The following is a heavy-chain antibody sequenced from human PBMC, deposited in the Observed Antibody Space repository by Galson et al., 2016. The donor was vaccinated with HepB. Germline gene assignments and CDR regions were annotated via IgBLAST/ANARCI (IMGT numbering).Heavy chain of an antibody. V-gene: IGHV1-8*02. CDR1: GYTFTSYD. CDR2: MNPNSGNT. D-gene: IGHD2-8*01. Sequence: SVKVSCKASGYTFTSYDIHWVRQATGQGLEWMGWMNPNSGNTGYAQKFQGRVTLTRSTSKSTAYMELSSLRSEDMAMYYCARVEYASSTGANRFHYWGQGTLVTVSS. J-gene: IGHJ4*02. CDR3: ARVEYASSTGANRFHY.